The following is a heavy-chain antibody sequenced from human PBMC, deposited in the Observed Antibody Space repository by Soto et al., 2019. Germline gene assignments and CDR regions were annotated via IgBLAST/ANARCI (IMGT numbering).Heavy chain of an antibody. Sequence: VQLVESGGGLVQPGGSLKVSCAGLGFNFSDSALHWVRQPSGKGREWIGRIRGRSKKFATSYATSVRGRFSLSRDVSRNTAYLQMNSLRDDDTGVYFCTARGGDSLQDIWGQGTLVTVSS. J-gene: IGHJ4*02. D-gene: IGHD4-17*01. V-gene: IGHV3-73*01. CDR1: GFNFSDSA. CDR3: TARGGDSLQDI. CDR2: IRGRSKKFAT.